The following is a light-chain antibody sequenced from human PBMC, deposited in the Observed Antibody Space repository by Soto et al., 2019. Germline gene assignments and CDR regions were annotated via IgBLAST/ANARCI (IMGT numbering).Light chain of an antibody. V-gene: IGKV1-5*03. Sequence: DIQVTQSPSTLSASVGDRVTITCRASQTISYWLAWYQQKPGMAPKLLIYKASSLQSGVPSRFSGSGSGNEFTLPISSLQPDDFATYYCQQYSRCSTFGQGTKVELK. J-gene: IGKJ1*01. CDR1: QTISYW. CDR3: QQYSRCST. CDR2: KAS.